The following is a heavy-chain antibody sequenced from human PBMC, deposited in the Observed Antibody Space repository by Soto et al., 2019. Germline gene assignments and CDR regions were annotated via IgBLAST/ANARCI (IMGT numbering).Heavy chain of an antibody. J-gene: IGHJ3*01. CDR2: ISSAGGTT. CDR3: ARDLGYCTAGRSLRKGFAV. D-gene: IGHD2-15*01. CDR1: GFTLNNHA. V-gene: IGHV3-64*07. Sequence: EVQLVESGGGLVQPGGSMRLSWAASGFTLNNHAMHWVRQAPGKGLAYISTISSAGGTTYYADSMKGRFTTSRDNSKNTLFLQMGRLRAEGTAVYYCARDLGYCTAGRSLRKGFAVSGQVTMVTVSS.